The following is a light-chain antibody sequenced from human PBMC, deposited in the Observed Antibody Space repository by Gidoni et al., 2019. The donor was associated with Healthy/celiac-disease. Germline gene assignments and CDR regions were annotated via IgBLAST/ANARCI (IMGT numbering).Light chain of an antibody. V-gene: IGKV3-11*01. Sequence: EIVLTQSPATLSLSPGARATLSCRASQRVSSYLAWYQQNPGQAPRLPIYDASNRATGIPARLSGSGSGTDFTLTISSLEPEDFAVYYCQQRRTFXHXTKVDIK. CDR1: QRVSSY. CDR2: DAS. J-gene: IGKJ3*01. CDR3: QQRRT.